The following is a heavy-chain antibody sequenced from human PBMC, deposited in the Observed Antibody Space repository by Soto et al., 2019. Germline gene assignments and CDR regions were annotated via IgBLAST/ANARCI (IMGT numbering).Heavy chain of an antibody. CDR2: IVVGSGNT. D-gene: IGHD3-9*01. CDR3: AADPLRYFDWLLYVNYYGMDV. CDR1: GFTFTISA. V-gene: IGHV1-58*01. J-gene: IGHJ6*04. Sequence: GASVKVSCNASGFTFTISAVQWVRQARGQRLEWIGWIVVGSGNTNYAQKFQERVTITRDMSTSTAYMELSSLRSEDTAVYYCAADPLRYFDWLLYVNYYGMDVWGIETTSPVAS.